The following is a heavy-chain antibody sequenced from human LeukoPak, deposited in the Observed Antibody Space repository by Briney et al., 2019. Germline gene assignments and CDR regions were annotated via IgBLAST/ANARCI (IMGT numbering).Heavy chain of an antibody. CDR1: GFRFSSYW. D-gene: IGHD4-17*01. CDR2: IKEDGSEK. Sequence: TGGSLRLSCVASGFRFSSYWMSWVRQAPGKEPEWVANIKEDGSEKYYEDSVRGRFTISRDNAKNTLFLDMNSLRAEDTAVFYCATDQDHGYFRHWGQGSLVTVSS. J-gene: IGHJ1*01. CDR3: ATDQDHGYFRH. V-gene: IGHV3-7*01.